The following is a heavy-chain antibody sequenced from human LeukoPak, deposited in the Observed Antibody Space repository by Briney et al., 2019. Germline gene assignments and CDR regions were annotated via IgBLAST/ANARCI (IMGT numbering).Heavy chain of an antibody. CDR2: INPNSGGT. CDR3: ARDRVSMVRGVTIGPFFDY. Sequence: ASVKVSCKASGYTFTGYYMHWVRQAPGQRLEWMGWINPNSGGTNYAQKFQGRVTMTRDTSISTAYMELSRLRSDDTAVYYCARDRVSMVRGVTIGPFFDYWGQGTLVTISS. J-gene: IGHJ4*02. V-gene: IGHV1-2*02. CDR1: GYTFTGYY. D-gene: IGHD3-10*01.